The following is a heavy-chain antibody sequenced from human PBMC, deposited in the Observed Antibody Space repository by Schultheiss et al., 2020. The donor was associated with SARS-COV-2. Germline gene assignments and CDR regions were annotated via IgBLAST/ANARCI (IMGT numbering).Heavy chain of an antibody. CDR1: GFTFSSYG. CDR3: AKGAGYSYVTPLDS. V-gene: IGHV3-33*06. CDR2: IWNDGSNE. J-gene: IGHJ4*02. Sequence: GGSLRLSCGASGFTFSSYGMHWVRQAPGKGLEWVAVIWNDGSNEYYVDSVKGRFTISRDNYKNTVYLQLNSLRAEDTAMYYCAKGAGYSYVTPLDSWGQGTLVTVSS. D-gene: IGHD5-18*01.